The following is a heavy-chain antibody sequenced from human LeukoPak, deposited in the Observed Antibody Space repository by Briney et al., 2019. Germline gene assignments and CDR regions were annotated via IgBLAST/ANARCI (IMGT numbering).Heavy chain of an antibody. J-gene: IGHJ3*02. Sequence: GGSLRLSCAASGFTFRNYWMGWVRQAPGKGLEWVANIKQDGSEKYYVDSVKGRFTISRDNAKNSLYLQMNSLRAEDTAVYYCARDGSATVHAFDIWGQGTMVTVSS. CDR1: GFTFRNYW. D-gene: IGHD4-17*01. CDR2: IKQDGSEK. CDR3: ARDGSATVHAFDI. V-gene: IGHV3-7*01.